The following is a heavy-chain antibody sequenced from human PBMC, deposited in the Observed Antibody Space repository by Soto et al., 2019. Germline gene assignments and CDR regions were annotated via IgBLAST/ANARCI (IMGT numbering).Heavy chain of an antibody. V-gene: IGHV4-61*03. CDR3: AREWGLLPYYVMNV. D-gene: IGHD7-27*01. CDR1: GDSVTSGSYY. CDR2: ISYTGRT. Sequence: SETLSLTCIVSGDSVTSGSYYWTWLRQPPGKGLEWIGYISYTGRTKYNPSLQSRVTISVDTSKSDFSLNLSSVTAADTAVYFCAREWGLLPYYVMNVWGHGTAVTVSS. J-gene: IGHJ6*02.